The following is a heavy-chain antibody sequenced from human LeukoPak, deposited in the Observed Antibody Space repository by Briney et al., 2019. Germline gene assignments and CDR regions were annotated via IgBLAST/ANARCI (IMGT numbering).Heavy chain of an antibody. V-gene: IGHV1-2*02. J-gene: IGHJ5*02. D-gene: IGHD6-13*01. CDR1: GYTFTGYY. CDR3: ARKAAAGTWFDP. Sequence: ASVKVSCKASGYTFTGYYMHWVRQAPGQGLEWMGWINPNSGGTNYAQKFQGRVTMTRDTSISTVYMELSRLRSDDTAVYYCARKAAAGTWFDPWGQGTLVTVSS. CDR2: INPNSGGT.